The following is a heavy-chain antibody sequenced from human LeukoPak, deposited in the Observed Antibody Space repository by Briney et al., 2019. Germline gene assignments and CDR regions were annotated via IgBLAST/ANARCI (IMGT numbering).Heavy chain of an antibody. CDR3: VRGADTGYSSDS. D-gene: IGHD3-9*01. CDR2: INSDGRST. V-gene: IGHV3-74*01. J-gene: IGHJ4*02. CDR1: GFTFSRYW. Sequence: GGSLRLYCVASGFTFSRYWMHWVRQAPGKGLVWVSRINSDGRSTNYADSVKGRFSISRDNAENTLYLQMNSLRVEDTAVYYCVRGADTGYSSDSWGQGTLVTVSS.